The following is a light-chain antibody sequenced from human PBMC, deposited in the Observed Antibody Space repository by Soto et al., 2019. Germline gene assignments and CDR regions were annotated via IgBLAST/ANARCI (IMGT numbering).Light chain of an antibody. CDR1: SRDVGAYNY. V-gene: IGLV2-14*01. Sequence: QSVLTQAASVSGSPGQSITISCTGTSRDVGAYNYVSWYQQHPGKAPKLMIYEVSYRPSGVSNRFSGSKSGSTASLTISGLQAEDEADYFCSSYTSGNTLVFGRGTKVTVL. CDR2: EVS. CDR3: SSYTSGNTLV. J-gene: IGLJ3*02.